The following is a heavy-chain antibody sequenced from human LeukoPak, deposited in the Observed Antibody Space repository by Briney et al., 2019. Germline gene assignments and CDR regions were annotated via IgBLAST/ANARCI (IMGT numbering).Heavy chain of an antibody. CDR2: VYHSGST. V-gene: IGHV4-4*02. J-gene: IGHJ3*02. Sequence: PSETLSLTCAVSGGSISSSNWWSWVRQPPGKGLEWMGEVYHSGSTNYNPSLKSRVTISVDKSKNQFSLKLSSVTAGDTAVYYCAAPTGYYYDSSGYGAFDIWGQGTMVTVSS. D-gene: IGHD3-22*01. CDR3: AAPTGYYYDSSGYGAFDI. CDR1: GGSISSSNW.